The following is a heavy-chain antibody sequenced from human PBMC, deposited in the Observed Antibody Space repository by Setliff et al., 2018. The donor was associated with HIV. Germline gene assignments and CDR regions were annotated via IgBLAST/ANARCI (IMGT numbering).Heavy chain of an antibody. J-gene: IGHJ4*02. CDR2: ISSHIGKNT. D-gene: IGHD1-1*01. CDR1: GFTFSDYY. V-gene: IGHV3-11*04. CDR3: ARDFTELASFDY. Sequence: GGSLRLSCVASGFTFSDYYMNWIRQAPGKGLEWVSYISSHIGKNTNYADSVKGRFTISRDNTNNLLYLQMNSLRAEDTAIYFCARDFTELASFDYWGQGTLVTVSS.